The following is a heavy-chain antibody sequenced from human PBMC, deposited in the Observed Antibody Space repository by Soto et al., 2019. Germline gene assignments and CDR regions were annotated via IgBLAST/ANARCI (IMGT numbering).Heavy chain of an antibody. V-gene: IGHV3-48*01. J-gene: IGHJ6*02. CDR3: ARDPARRSPPYYSGMDV. CDR2: ISSSSSTI. CDR1: GFTFSSYS. D-gene: IGHD3-10*01. Sequence: EVQLVESGGGLVQPGGSLRLSCAASGFTFSSYSMNWVRQAPGKGLEWVSYISSSSSTIYYADSVKGRFTISRDNAKNSLYLQMNRLRAEDTAVYYCARDPARRSPPYYSGMDVWGQGTTVTVSS.